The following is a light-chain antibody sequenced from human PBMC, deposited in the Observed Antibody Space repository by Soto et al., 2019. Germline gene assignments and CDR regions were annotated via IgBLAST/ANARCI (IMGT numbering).Light chain of an antibody. V-gene: IGLV1-40*01. J-gene: IGLJ1*01. CDR3: QSYDSCLDARYV. Sequence: QSVLTQPPSVSGAPGQRVTISCTGSSSNIGAGYDVHWYQHRPGTDPRLLIFGNNRRPAGVPFPYRFSGSKSVTSASLAITGLQAEDEGDYDCQSYDSCLDARYVVVTGTKLTVL. CDR1: SSNIGAGYD. CDR2: GNN.